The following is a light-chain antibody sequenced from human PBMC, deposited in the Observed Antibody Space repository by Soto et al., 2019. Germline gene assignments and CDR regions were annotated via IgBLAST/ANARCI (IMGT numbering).Light chain of an antibody. CDR3: GTWDKSLSAGV. V-gene: IGLV1-51*01. CDR2: DDT. CDR1: SSDVGTYKP. Sequence: QSVLTQPASVSGSPGQSITISCTGTSSDVGTYKPVSWYQQYPGKAPKVIIYDDTKRPSGIPDRFSGSKSGTSATLGITGLQTGDEADYYCGTWDKSLSAGVFGGGTKLTVL. J-gene: IGLJ3*02.